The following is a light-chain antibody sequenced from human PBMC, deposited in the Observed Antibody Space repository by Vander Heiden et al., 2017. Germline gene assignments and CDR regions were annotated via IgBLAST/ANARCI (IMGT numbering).Light chain of an antibody. Sequence: DIQMTQSPSTLSASVGDRVTITCRASQSISSWLAWYQQKPGRAPKLLIYRASSLESGVPARFSGSGSGTEFTLTISSLQPDDFATYYCQQYNSYPLTFGGGTKVEIK. J-gene: IGKJ4*01. CDR1: QSISSW. V-gene: IGKV1-5*03. CDR3: QQYNSYPLT. CDR2: RAS.